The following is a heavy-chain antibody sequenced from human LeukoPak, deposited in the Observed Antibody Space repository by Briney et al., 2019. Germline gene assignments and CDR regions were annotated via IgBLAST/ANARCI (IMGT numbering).Heavy chain of an antibody. CDR3: ARARYYDSSGQFDY. CDR1: DGSISSGGYS. V-gene: IGHV4-31*03. J-gene: IGHJ4*02. CDR2: GYYSGST. D-gene: IGHD3-22*01. Sequence: SETLSLTCTVSDGSISSGGYSWSWIRQHPGKGLEWIGYGYYSGSTYYNPSLKSRVTISVDTSKNQFSLKLSSVTAADTAVYYCARARYYDSSGQFDYWGQGTLVTVSS.